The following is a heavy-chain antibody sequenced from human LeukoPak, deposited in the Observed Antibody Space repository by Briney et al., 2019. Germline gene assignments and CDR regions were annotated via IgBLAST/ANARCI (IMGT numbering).Heavy chain of an antibody. CDR2: IKHSGST. Sequence: AETLSLTCAVYGGSFSGYYWSWIRQPPGKGLEWIGEIKHSGSTNYNPSLKSRVTISVHTSKNQFSLKLSSVTAADTAVYYCARGPSVYYDSSGYYPLDYWGQGTLVTVSS. CDR1: GGSFSGYY. J-gene: IGHJ4*02. CDR3: ARGPSVYYDSSGYYPLDY. V-gene: IGHV4-34*01. D-gene: IGHD3-22*01.